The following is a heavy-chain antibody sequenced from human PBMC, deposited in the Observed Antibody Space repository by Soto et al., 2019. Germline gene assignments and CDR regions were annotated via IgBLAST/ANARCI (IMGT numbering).Heavy chain of an antibody. CDR1: GGSISSYY. CDR3: ARDIVVVPAVTGWFDP. D-gene: IGHD2-2*01. Sequence: PSETLSLTCTVSGGSISSYYWSWIRQPPGKGLEWIGYIYYSGSTNYNPSLKSRVTISVDTSNNQFSLKLSSVTAADTAVYYCARDIVVVPAVTGWFDPWGQGTLVTVSS. V-gene: IGHV4-59*08. CDR2: IYYSGST. J-gene: IGHJ5*02.